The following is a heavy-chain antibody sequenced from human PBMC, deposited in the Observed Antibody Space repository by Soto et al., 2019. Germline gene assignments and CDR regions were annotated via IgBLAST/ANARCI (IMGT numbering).Heavy chain of an antibody. CDR3: ARDPAGGNSPWFFDL. CDR2: IYYSGST. Sequence: QVQLQESGPGLVKPSQTLSLTCTVSGGSISSGGYYWSWIRQHPGKGLEWIGYIYYSGSTSYNPSLKSRVTISVDTSKNQFSLKLSSVTAADTAVYYCARDPAGGNSPWFFDLWGRGTLVTVSS. V-gene: IGHV4-31*03. D-gene: IGHD2-21*02. CDR1: GGSISSGGYY. J-gene: IGHJ2*01.